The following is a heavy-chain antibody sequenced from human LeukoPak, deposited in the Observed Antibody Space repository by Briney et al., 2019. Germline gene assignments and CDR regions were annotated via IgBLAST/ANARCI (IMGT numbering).Heavy chain of an antibody. CDR2: LSDNGGSP. J-gene: IGHJ5*01. CDR3: AKDPETSSSRWFYS. Sequence: TGGSLRLSCAASGFTFSNYAMSWVRQAPGKGLEWVSSLSDNGGSPYYADSVKGRFTISRDNSKNSLYLHMNSLRVEDTAMNYCAKDPETSSSRWFYSWGQGTLVTVSS. V-gene: IGHV3-23*01. CDR1: GFTFSNYA. D-gene: IGHD6-13*01.